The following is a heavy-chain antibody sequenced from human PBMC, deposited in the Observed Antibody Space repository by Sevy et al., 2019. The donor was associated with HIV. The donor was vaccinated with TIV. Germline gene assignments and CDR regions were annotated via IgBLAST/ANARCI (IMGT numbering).Heavy chain of an antibody. V-gene: IGHV3-66*01. CDR1: GFTVSSNY. D-gene: IGHD3-3*01. J-gene: IGHJ6*02. CDR2: IYSGGST. Sequence: GGSLRLSCAASGFTVSSNYMSWVRQAPGKGLEWVSVIYSGGSTYYADSGKGRFTISRDNSKNTLYLQMNSLRAEDTAVYYCARDSGITIFGVVTPYGMDVWGQGTTVTVSS. CDR3: ARDSGITIFGVVTPYGMDV.